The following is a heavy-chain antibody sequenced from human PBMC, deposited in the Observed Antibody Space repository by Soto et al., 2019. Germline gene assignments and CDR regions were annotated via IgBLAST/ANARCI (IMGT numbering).Heavy chain of an antibody. CDR1: GYTFTSYG. Sequence: ASVKVSCKASGYTFTSYGISWVRQAPGQGLEWMGRISAYNGNTNYAQKLQGRVTMTEDASTDTAYMELSSLTAEDTAVYYCARDRAMATMTFDSWGPGSLVTVSS. D-gene: IGHD5-12*01. J-gene: IGHJ4*02. CDR3: ARDRAMATMTFDS. CDR2: ISAYNGNT. V-gene: IGHV1-18*01.